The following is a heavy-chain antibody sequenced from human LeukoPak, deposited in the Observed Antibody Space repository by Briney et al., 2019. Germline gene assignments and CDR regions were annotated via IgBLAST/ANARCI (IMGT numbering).Heavy chain of an antibody. Sequence: SETLSLTCTVSGGSVSRGNYYWTWIRQPAGSGLEWIGRIYTSGVTNYNPSLKSRVTISVDTSKNQFSLNLSSVTAADTAVYYCARGGSGSVSAFDIWGQGTMVTVSS. J-gene: IGHJ3*02. CDR3: ARGGSGSVSAFDI. CDR1: GGSVSRGNYY. D-gene: IGHD3-10*01. CDR2: IYTSGVT. V-gene: IGHV4-61*02.